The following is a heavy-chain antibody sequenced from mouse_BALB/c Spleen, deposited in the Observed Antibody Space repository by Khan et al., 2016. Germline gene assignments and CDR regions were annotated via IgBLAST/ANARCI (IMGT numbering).Heavy chain of an antibody. CDR2: IDPENGNT. CDR1: GFNIKDYY. J-gene: IGHJ3*01. D-gene: IGHD2-4*01. CDR3: AMITTFAY. Sequence: VQLQQSGAELVRPGALVKLSCKASGFNIKDYYMHWVKQRPEQGLEWIGWIDPENGNTIYDPKFQGKASITADTSSNTAYLQLSSLTSEDTAVYYCAMITTFAYWGQGTLVTVS. V-gene: IGHV14-1*02.